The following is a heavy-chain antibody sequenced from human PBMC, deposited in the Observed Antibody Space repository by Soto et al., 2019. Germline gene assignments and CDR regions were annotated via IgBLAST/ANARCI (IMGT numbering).Heavy chain of an antibody. CDR3: ARDDVLRDGGRCYGIPLDV. CDR2: IQSGGTT. V-gene: IGHV3-66*01. Sequence: PGGSLRLSCAASGFTVSSKYMTWVRQAPGKELEWVSLIQSGGTTYYADSVKGRLPIPRDTADNTLHLQMDSLRVEDRAVYYCARDDVLRDGGRCYGIPLDVWGKRTTVTVSS. CDR1: GFTVSSKY. J-gene: IGHJ6*04. D-gene: IGHD2-15*01.